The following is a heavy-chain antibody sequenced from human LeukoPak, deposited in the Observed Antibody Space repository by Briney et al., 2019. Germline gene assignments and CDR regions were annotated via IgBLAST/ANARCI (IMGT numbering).Heavy chain of an antibody. D-gene: IGHD2-15*01. CDR1: GGSISSYY. CDR3: AREDIRGAFDY. CDR2: IYYSGST. J-gene: IGHJ4*02. V-gene: IGHV4-59*01. Sequence: SETLSLTCTDPGGSISSYYWSWIRQPPGKGLEWIGYIYYSGSTNYNPSLKSRVTISVDTSKNQFSLKLSSVTAADTAVYYCAREDIRGAFDYWGQGTLVTVSS.